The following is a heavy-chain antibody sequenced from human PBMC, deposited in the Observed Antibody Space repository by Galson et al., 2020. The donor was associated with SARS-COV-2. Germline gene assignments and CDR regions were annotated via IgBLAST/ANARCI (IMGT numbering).Heavy chain of an antibody. Sequence: ASVTVSCKASGYTFTNYDINWVRQATGEGLEWMGWLNPNTGHTGYAQNFQGRVTITRDTSISTVYMELNSLIFEDTAVYYCARSDYGEFDYWGQGTLVTVSS. J-gene: IGHJ4*02. CDR3: ARSDYGEFDY. D-gene: IGHD4-17*01. CDR1: GYTFTNYD. V-gene: IGHV1-8*02. CDR2: LNPNTGHT.